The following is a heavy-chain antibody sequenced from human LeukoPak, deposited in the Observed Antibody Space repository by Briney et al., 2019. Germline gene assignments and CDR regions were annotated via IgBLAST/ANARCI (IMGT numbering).Heavy chain of an antibody. J-gene: IGHJ4*02. CDR1: GGSFSGYY. V-gene: IGHV4-34*01. Sequence: SETLSLTCAVYGGSFSGYYWSWIRQPPGKGLEWIGEINHSGSTNYNPSLKSRVTISVNTSKNQFSLKLSSVTAADTAVYYCARFTFGGVIVPSWGQGTLVTVSS. D-gene: IGHD3-16*02. CDR3: ARFTFGGVIVPS. CDR2: INHSGST.